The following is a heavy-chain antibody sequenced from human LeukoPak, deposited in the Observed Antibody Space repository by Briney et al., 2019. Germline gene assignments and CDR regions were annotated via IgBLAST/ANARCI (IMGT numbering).Heavy chain of an antibody. CDR1: GFTFSSYG. Sequence: GGSLRLSCAASGFTFSSYGMHWVRQAPGKGLEWVSSISSSSSYIYYADSVKGRFTISRDNAKNSLYLQMNSLRAEDTAVYYCARSLDLAAAYWGQGTMVTVSS. J-gene: IGHJ3*01. CDR3: ARSLDLAAAY. CDR2: ISSSSSYI. D-gene: IGHD6-13*01. V-gene: IGHV3-21*01.